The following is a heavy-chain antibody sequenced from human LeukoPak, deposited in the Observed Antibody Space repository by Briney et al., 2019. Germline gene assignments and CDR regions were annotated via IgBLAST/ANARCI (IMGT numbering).Heavy chain of an antibody. Sequence: ASVKVSCKASGYTFTSYYMHWVRQAPGQGLEWMGIINPSGGSTSYAQKLQGRVTMTRDTSTSTVYMELSSLRSEDTAVYYCARAPYYDFWSGYLIYWGQGTLVTVSS. CDR2: INPSGGST. CDR3: ARAPYYDFWSGYLIY. CDR1: GYTFTSYY. D-gene: IGHD3-3*01. V-gene: IGHV1-46*01. J-gene: IGHJ4*02.